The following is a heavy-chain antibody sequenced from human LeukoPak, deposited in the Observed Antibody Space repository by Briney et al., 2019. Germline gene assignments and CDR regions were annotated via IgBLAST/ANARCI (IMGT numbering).Heavy chain of an antibody. Sequence: GGSLRFSCAASGFTFSSYSMNWVRQAPGKGLEWVSSISSSSSYIYYADSVKGRFTISRDNAKNSLYLQMNSLRAEDAAVYYCARGLLWFGELPGIDPWGQGTLVTVSS. CDR2: ISSSSSYI. CDR1: GFTFSSYS. J-gene: IGHJ5*02. V-gene: IGHV3-21*01. CDR3: ARGLLWFGELPGIDP. D-gene: IGHD3-10*01.